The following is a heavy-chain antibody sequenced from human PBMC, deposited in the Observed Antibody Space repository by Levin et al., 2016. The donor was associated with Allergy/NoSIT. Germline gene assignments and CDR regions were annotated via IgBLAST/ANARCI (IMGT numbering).Heavy chain of an antibody. CDR3: AREGMTTVTTYDY. CDR1: GFTFSSYS. CDR2: ISSSSSYI. V-gene: IGHV3-21*01. D-gene: IGHD4-17*01. J-gene: IGHJ4*02. Sequence: GESLKISCAASGFTFSSYSMNWVRQAPGKGLEWVSSISSSSSYIYYADSVKGRFTISRDNAKNSLYLQMNSLRAEDTAVYYCAREGMTTVTTYDYWGQGTLVTVSS.